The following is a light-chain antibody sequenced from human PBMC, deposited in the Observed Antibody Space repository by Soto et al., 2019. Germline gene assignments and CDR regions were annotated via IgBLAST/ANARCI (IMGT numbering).Light chain of an antibody. J-gene: IGKJ2*01. V-gene: IGKV3-20*01. CDR3: QQYRSSSYT. CDR1: QSVSSNY. Sequence: EIVLTQSPGTLSLSPGERVTLSCRASQSVSSNYLAWYQQKPGQAPRVLIYGASSRATGIPDRFSGSGSGTDFTLTISRLEPEDFAVYYCQQYRSSSYTFGQGTKLEI. CDR2: GAS.